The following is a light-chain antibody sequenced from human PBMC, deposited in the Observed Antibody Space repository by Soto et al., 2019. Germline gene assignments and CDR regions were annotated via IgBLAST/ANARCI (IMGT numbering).Light chain of an antibody. CDR2: AAS. CDR3: QKLNSYPFN. V-gene: IGKV1-9*01. CDR1: QGITNV. Sequence: DIQLTPSPSFLSASVEYRVTITCPASQGITNVLAWYQQKPGKAPKLLIYAASTLQSGVPSRFSGSGSGTEFTLTISSLQPEDFATYFCQKLNSYPFNCGQGKRREIK. J-gene: IGKJ5*01.